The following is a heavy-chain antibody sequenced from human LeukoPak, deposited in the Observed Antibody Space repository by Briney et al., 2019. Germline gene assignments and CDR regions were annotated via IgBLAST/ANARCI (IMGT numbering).Heavy chain of an antibody. CDR1: GGSISSYY. J-gene: IGHJ5*02. CDR2: IYYSGST. CDR3: AREYSGSYASWFDP. D-gene: IGHD3-10*01. V-gene: IGHV4-59*01. Sequence: SETLSLTCTVPGGSISSYYWSWIRQPPGKGLGWIGYIYYSGSTNYNPSLKSRVTISVDTSKNQFSLKLSSVTAADTAVYYCAREYSGSYASWFDPWGQGTLVTVSS.